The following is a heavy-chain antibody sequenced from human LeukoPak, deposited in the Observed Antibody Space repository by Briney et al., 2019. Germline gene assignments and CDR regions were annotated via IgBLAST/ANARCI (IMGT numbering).Heavy chain of an antibody. CDR3: ARSDSGYVRFDY. D-gene: IGHD5-12*01. J-gene: IGHJ4*02. V-gene: IGHV3-33*01. Sequence: PGGSLRLSCAASGFTFSSYGMHWVRQAPGKGLEWVAVIWYDGSNEYYADSVKGRFTISRDNSKNTLYLQMNSLRAEDTAVYYCARSDSGYVRFDYWGQGTLVTVSS. CDR1: GFTFSSYG. CDR2: IWYDGSNE.